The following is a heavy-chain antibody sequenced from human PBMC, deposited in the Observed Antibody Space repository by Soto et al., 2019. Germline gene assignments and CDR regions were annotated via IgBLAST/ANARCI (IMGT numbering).Heavy chain of an antibody. CDR3: AATMIVVVITGAFDI. CDR1: GYTLTELS. J-gene: IGHJ3*02. D-gene: IGHD3-22*01. Sequence: SVKVSFKVSGYTLTELSMHWVRQAPGKGLEWMGGFDPEDGETIYAQKFQGRVTMTEDTSTDTAYMELSSLRSEDTAVYYCAATMIVVVITGAFDIWGQGTMVTVSS. CDR2: FDPEDGET. V-gene: IGHV1-24*01.